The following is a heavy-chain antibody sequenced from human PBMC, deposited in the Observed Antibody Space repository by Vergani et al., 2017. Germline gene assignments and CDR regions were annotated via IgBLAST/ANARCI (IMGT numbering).Heavy chain of an antibody. CDR3: ARDGATMTTVTTSYYYGMYV. Sequence: QVQLVESGGGLVKPGGSLRLSCAASGFTFSDYYMSWIRQAPGKGLEWVSYISSSGSTIYYADSVKGRFTISRDNAKNSLYLQMNSLRAEDTAVYYCARDGATMTTVTTSYYYGMYVWGQGTTVTVSS. D-gene: IGHD4-17*01. CDR2: ISSSGSTI. CDR1: GFTFSDYY. V-gene: IGHV3-11*04. J-gene: IGHJ6*02.